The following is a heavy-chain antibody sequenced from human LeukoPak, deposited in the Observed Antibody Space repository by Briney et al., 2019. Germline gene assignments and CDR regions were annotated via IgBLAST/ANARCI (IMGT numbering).Heavy chain of an antibody. D-gene: IGHD3-22*01. V-gene: IGHV1-2*02. CDR1: GYTFTSYY. CDR2: INPNSGGT. CDR3: ARGAYYDSSGYYHAFDI. Sequence: ASVKVSCKASGYTFTSYYMHWVRQAPGQGLEWMGWINPNSGGTNYAQKFQGRVTMTRDTSISTAYMELSRLRSEDMAVYYCARGAYYDSSGYYHAFDIWGQGTMVTVSS. J-gene: IGHJ3*02.